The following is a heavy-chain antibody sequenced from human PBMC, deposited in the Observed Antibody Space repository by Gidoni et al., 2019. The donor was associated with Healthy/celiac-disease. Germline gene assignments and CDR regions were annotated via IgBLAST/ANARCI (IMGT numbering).Heavy chain of an antibody. CDR1: GFTFSSYA. CDR3: AKLIVVVSSYYFDY. V-gene: IGHV3-23*04. Sequence: EVHLVESGGGLVQPGGSLRLSCAASGFTFSSYAMSWVRQAPGKGLEWVSGSSGSGGSTNYADSVKGRFTISRDNSKHTLYLQMNSLRAEDTAIYYCAKLIVVVSSYYFDYWGQGTLVTVSS. CDR2: SSGSGGST. J-gene: IGHJ4*02. D-gene: IGHD2-21*01.